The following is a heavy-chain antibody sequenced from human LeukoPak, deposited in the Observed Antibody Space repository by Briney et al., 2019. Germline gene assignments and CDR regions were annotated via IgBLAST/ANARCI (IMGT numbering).Heavy chain of an antibody. Sequence: PGGSLRLSCAASGFTFSSYAMSWVRQAPGKGLEWVSLISGSGATTYYPDSVKGRFTISRDNSRNTLYLQMNSLRAEDTAVYYCARRTAWIRGFHFDYWGQGILVTVSS. CDR2: ISGSGATT. CDR1: GFTFSSYA. V-gene: IGHV3-23*01. J-gene: IGHJ4*02. D-gene: IGHD5-18*01. CDR3: ARRTAWIRGFHFDY.